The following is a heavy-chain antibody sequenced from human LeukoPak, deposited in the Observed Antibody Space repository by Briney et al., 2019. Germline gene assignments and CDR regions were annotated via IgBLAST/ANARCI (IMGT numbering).Heavy chain of an antibody. J-gene: IGHJ4*02. CDR2: IKQDGSEK. CDR1: GFTFSSYW. V-gene: IGHV3-7*01. Sequence: GGSLRLSCAASGFTFSSYWMSWVRQAPGKGLEWVANIKQDGSEKYYVDSVKGRFTISRDNAKNSLYLQMNSLRAEDTAVYYCARAYYDILTGYYPTAGGDYWGQGTLVTVSS. D-gene: IGHD3-9*01. CDR3: ARAYYDILTGYYPTAGGDY.